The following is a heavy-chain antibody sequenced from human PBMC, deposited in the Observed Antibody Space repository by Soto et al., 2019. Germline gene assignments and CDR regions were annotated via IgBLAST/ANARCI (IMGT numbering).Heavy chain of an antibody. J-gene: IGHJ6*02. CDR2: IYYSGST. CDR1: GRSLSSGYYY. Sequence: SETMSLTCTVAGRSLSSGYYYWSWIRQPPGKGLEWIGYIYYSGSTYYNPSLKSRVTISVDTSKNQFSLKLSSVTAADTAVYYCAWGGAADYYYGMDVWGQGTTVTVS. D-gene: IGHD6-13*01. V-gene: IGHV4-30-4*01. CDR3: AWGGAADYYYGMDV.